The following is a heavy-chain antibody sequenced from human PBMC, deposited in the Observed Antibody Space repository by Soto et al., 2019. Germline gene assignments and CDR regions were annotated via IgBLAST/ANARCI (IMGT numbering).Heavy chain of an antibody. D-gene: IGHD3-22*01. V-gene: IGHV1-69*12. CDR3: AREGSDYYDSSGYAHYFDY. CDR1: GGTFSSYA. J-gene: IGHJ4*02. CDR2: IIPIFGTA. Sequence: QVQLVQSGAEVKKPGSSVKVSCKASGGTFSSYAISWVRQAPGQGLEWMGGIIPIFGTANYAQKFQGRVTITADESTSTDYMELSSLRSEDTAVYYCAREGSDYYDSSGYAHYFDYWGQGTLVTVSS.